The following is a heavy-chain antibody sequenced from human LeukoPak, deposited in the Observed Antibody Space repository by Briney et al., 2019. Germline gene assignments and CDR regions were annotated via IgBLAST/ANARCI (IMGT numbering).Heavy chain of an antibody. CDR1: GFTFTSFG. CDR2: ISGSGGST. V-gene: IGHV3-23*01. J-gene: IGHJ4*02. D-gene: IGHD5-24*01. Sequence: GGTLRLSCAASGFTFTSFGMSWVRQAPGKGLDWVSGISGSGGSTYYADSVKGRFTISRDNSKNTLYLQMNSLRAEDTAVYYCARGGGYTDYWGQGTLVTVSS. CDR3: ARGGGYTDY.